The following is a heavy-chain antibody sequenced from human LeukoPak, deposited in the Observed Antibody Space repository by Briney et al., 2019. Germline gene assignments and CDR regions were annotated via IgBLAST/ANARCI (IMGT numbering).Heavy chain of an antibody. CDR1: GDSISSYH. D-gene: IGHD3-10*01. Sequence: PSETLSLTCSVSGDSISSYHWHWLRQPPAKGLEWIGCIYNSGSTNYNPSLKSRVTISVDTSKNQYSLRLSSVTAADTAVYYCARTMIRVLTPFVFWGQGTLVTVSS. V-gene: IGHV4-59*01. CDR3: ARTMIRVLTPFVF. CDR2: IYNSGST. J-gene: IGHJ4*02.